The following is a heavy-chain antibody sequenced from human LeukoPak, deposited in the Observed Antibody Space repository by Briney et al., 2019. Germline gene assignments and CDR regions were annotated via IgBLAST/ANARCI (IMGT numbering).Heavy chain of an antibody. CDR1: GFTFSNYG. J-gene: IGHJ4*02. CDR2: ISDSGDST. CDR3: ARPNYYGSDLDY. V-gene: IGHV3-23*01. D-gene: IGHD3-10*01. Sequence: GGSLRLSCAASGFTFSNYGMRWVRQAPGKGLEWVSGISDSGDSTYYADSVKGRFTISRDNSKNTLYLQMNSLRAEDTAVYYCARPNYYGSDLDYWGQGTLVAVSS.